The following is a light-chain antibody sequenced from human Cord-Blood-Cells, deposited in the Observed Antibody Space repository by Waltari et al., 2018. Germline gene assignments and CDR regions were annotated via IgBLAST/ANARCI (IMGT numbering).Light chain of an antibody. CDR1: SSDVGGYNL. CDR3: CSYAGSSTFVV. J-gene: IGLJ2*01. CDR2: EGS. Sequence: QSALTQPASVSGSPGQSITLPCPETSSDVGGYNLVSWYQQHPGKAPKLMIYEGSKRPSGVSNRFSGSKSGNTASLTISGLQAEDEADYYCCSYAGSSTFVVFGGGTKLTVL. V-gene: IGLV2-23*03.